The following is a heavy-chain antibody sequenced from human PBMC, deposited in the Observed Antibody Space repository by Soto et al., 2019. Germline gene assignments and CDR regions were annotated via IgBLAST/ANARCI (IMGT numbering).Heavy chain of an antibody. CDR3: ARIWGGGGYALIY. Sequence: VGSLRLSCAASGFSFSSYSINWVRQAPGKGLEWVSSISSSSTAIFYGDSVKGRFIISRDNAENSLYLQMNTLGDEDTAVYYCARIWGGGGYALIYWGQGTLVTVS. V-gene: IGHV3-21*04. CDR2: ISSSSTAI. D-gene: IGHD2-8*01. J-gene: IGHJ4*02. CDR1: GFSFSSYS.